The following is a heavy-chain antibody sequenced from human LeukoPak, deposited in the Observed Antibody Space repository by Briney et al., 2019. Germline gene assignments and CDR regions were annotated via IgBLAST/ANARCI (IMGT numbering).Heavy chain of an antibody. CDR2: IRPDGSEE. CDR1: GFTFSNAW. V-gene: IGHV3-7*01. D-gene: IGHD3-16*01. Sequence: GGSLRLSCAASGFTFSNAWMSWVRRAPAKGLEWVGNIRPDGSEEQYVDSVKGRFTISRDNAQNSLYLQMNSLRAEDTAVYYCAKFGRSTSPVDWGQGTLVTVSS. CDR3: AKFGRSTSPVD. J-gene: IGHJ4*02.